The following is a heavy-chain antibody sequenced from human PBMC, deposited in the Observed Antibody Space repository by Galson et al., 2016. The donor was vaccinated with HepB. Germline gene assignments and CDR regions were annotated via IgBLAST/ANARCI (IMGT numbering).Heavy chain of an antibody. D-gene: IGHD3-10*01. CDR2: IKEDGSVK. CDR3: ARDVNYGIFDR. CDR1: GISFSNYW. J-gene: IGHJ4*02. V-gene: IGHV3-7*01. Sequence: SLRLSCAASGISFSNYWMTWVRQAPGKGLEWGANIKEDGSVKYYVDSVKGRFIISRDNAKNALYLQLNSLRAEDTAVYYCARDVNYGIFDRWGQGTLVTASS.